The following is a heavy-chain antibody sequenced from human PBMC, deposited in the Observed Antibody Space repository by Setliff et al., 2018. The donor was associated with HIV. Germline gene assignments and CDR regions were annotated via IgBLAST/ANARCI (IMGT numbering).Heavy chain of an antibody. J-gene: IGHJ4*02. V-gene: IGHV4-61*01. CDR1: GGSVGSGSYY. D-gene: IGHD4-17*01. CDR3: ARDPPGYGDSKDY. Sequence: SETLSLTCSVSGGSVGSGSYYGSWIRQSPGKGLEWLGYIYYSGSTTYNPSLRSRVTISIDTSKNQFSLNLRSATAADTAVYYCARDPPGYGDSKDYWGQGKLVTVSS. CDR2: IYYSGST.